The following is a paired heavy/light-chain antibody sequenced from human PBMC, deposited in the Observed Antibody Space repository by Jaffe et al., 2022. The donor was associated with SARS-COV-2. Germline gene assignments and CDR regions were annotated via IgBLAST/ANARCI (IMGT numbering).Heavy chain of an antibody. V-gene: IGHV4-34*01. CDR3: ARGVYYDYVWGSYRPKYYFDY. CDR1: GGSFSGYY. D-gene: IGHD3-16*02. CDR2: INHSGST. Sequence: QVQLQQWGAGLLKPSETLSLTCAVYGGSFSGYYWSWIRQPPGKGLEWIGEINHSGSTNYNPSLKSRVTISVDTSKNQFSLKLSSVTAADTAVYYCARGVYYDYVWGSYRPKYYFDYWGQGTLVTVSS. J-gene: IGHJ4*02.
Light chain of an antibody. J-gene: IGLJ1*01. V-gene: IGLV1-51*02. Sequence: QSVLTQPPSVSAAPGQKVTISCSGSSSNIGNNYVSWYQQLPGTAPKVLIFENNKRPSGIPDRFSGSKSGTSATLGITGLQTGDEADYYCGTWDSSLSAGVFGTGTKVTVL. CDR2: ENN. CDR3: GTWDSSLSAGV. CDR1: SSNIGNNY.